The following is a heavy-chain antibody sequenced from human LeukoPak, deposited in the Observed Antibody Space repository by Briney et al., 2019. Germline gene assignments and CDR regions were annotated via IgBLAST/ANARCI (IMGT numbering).Heavy chain of an antibody. J-gene: IGHJ5*02. CDR3: ARLDSSSWYQSDP. CDR1: GFTFSSYA. CDR2: IYYSGST. V-gene: IGHV4-39*01. D-gene: IGHD6-13*01. Sequence: GSLRLSCAASGFTFSSYAMSWVRQAPGKGLEWIGSIYYSGSTYYNPSLKSRVTISVDTSKNQFSLKLSSVTAADTAVYYCARLDSSSWYQSDPWGQGTLVTVSS.